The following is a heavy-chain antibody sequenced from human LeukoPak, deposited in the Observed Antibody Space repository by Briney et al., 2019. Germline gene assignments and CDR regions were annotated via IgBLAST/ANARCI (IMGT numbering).Heavy chain of an antibody. CDR3: ARDSSGLNWFDP. V-gene: IGHV4-59*01. Sequence: SETLSLTCTVSGGSISTYYWSWIRQPPGKGLEWIGYIYYSGSTNYNPSLKSRVTISVDTSKNQFSLKLSSVTAADTAVYYCARDSSGLNWFDPWGQGTLVTVSA. CDR2: IYYSGST. D-gene: IGHD6-19*01. CDR1: GGSISTYY. J-gene: IGHJ5*02.